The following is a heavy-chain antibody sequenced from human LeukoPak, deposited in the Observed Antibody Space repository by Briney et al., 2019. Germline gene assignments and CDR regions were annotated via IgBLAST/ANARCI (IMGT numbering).Heavy chain of an antibody. CDR3: ARVRSGSYYNGMDV. Sequence: PAGGSLRLSCAASGFTFRCYDMHWVRQGTGRGLEWVSGIGSNGDTYYPGSVKGRFTISREDAKNSLYLQMNSVRVEDTAVYYCARVRSGSYYNGMDVWGQGTTVTVSS. V-gene: IGHV3-13*01. D-gene: IGHD1-26*01. J-gene: IGHJ6*02. CDR1: GFTFRCYD. CDR2: IGSNGDT.